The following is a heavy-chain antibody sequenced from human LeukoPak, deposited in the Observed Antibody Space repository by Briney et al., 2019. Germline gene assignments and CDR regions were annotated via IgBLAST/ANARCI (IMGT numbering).Heavy chain of an antibody. Sequence: GGSLRLSCAASGFTFSSYWMSWVRQAPGKGLEWVANIKQDGSEKYYVDSVKGRFTISRDNAKNSLYLQMNSLRAEDTAVYYCARQLRGTYYDFWSGYLLRLGIDVRGQGTTVTVSS. V-gene: IGHV3-7*01. J-gene: IGHJ6*02. D-gene: IGHD3-3*01. CDR2: IKQDGSEK. CDR1: GFTFSSYW. CDR3: ARQLRGTYYDFWSGYLLRLGIDV.